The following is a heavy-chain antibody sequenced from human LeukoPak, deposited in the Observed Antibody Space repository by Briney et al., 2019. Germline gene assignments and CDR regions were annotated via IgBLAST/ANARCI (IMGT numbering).Heavy chain of an antibody. D-gene: IGHD3-22*01. CDR1: GYTFTDYY. CDR3: ARGDSSGYYGAFDY. J-gene: IGHJ4*02. V-gene: IGHV1-46*01. Sequence: ASVKVSFKATGYTFTDYYMHWVRQAPGQGLEWMGIINPSGGTTTYAQKFQGRVTMTRDTSTSTVYMELSSLRFEDTAVYNCARGDSSGYYGAFDYWGQGTLVTVSS. CDR2: INPSGGTT.